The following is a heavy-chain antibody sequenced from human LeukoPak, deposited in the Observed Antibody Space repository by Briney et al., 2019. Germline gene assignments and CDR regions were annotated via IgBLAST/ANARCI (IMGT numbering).Heavy chain of an antibody. CDR3: ARTSSATGGMDV. CDR2: ISEHNGNI. Sequence: ASVKVSCKASGYTFTSYGISWVRQAPGQRLEWMGWISEHNGNIKYAQKFQGRVTMTTDTSTSTAYMELRSLRSDDTAVYFFARTSSATGGMDVWGQGTTVTVSS. CDR1: GYTFTSYG. J-gene: IGHJ6*02. V-gene: IGHV1-18*01.